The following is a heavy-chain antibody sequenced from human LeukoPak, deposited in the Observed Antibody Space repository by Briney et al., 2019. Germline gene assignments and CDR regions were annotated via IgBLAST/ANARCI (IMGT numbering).Heavy chain of an antibody. D-gene: IGHD3-10*01. CDR2: IYYSGST. CDR3: ARSNLWFGHQTYDY. J-gene: IGHJ4*02. CDR1: GGPISSYY. Sequence: NPSETLSLTCTVSGGPISSYYWSWIRQPPGKGLEWIGYIYYSGSTNYNPSLKSRVTISVDTSKNQFSLKLSSVTAADTAVYYCARSNLWFGHQTYDYWGQGTLVTVSS. V-gene: IGHV4-59*01.